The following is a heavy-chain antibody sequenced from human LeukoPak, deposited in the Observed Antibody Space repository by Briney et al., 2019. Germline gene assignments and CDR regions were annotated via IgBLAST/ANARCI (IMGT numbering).Heavy chain of an antibody. CDR3: ARGRWLQLRRYFDY. Sequence: PSETLSLTCAVYGGSFSGYYWSWIRQPPGKGLEWIGEINHSGSTNYNPSLKSRVTISVDTSKNQFYLKLSSVTAADTAVYYCARGRWLQLRRYFDYWGQGTLVTVSS. CDR2: INHSGST. CDR1: GGSFSGYY. J-gene: IGHJ4*02. V-gene: IGHV4-34*01. D-gene: IGHD5-24*01.